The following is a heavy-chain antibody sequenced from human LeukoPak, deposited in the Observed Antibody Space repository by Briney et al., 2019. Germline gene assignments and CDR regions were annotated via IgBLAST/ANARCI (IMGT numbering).Heavy chain of an antibody. CDR3: AEITVASSHYYDSSGYYYGGVFDY. Sequence: PSETLSLTCDVSGVSISGTNYYWGWIRQPPGMGLEWIGSIHYRLPTFYNPLLKSRVTISVDTSKNQFSLKLSSVTAADTAVYYCAEITVASSHYYDSSGYYYGGVFDYWGQGTLVTVSS. J-gene: IGHJ4*02. D-gene: IGHD3-22*01. V-gene: IGHV4-39*01. CDR2: IHYRLPT. CDR1: GVSISGTNYY.